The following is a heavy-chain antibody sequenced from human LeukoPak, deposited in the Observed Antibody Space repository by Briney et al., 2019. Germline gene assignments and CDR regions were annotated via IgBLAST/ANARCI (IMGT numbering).Heavy chain of an antibody. J-gene: IGHJ4*02. CDR1: GYTFTGYY. D-gene: IGHD6-13*01. Sequence: GASVKVSCKASGYTFTGYYMHWVRQAPGQGLEWMGWINPNSGGTNYAQKFQGRVTMTRDTSISTAYMELSRLRSDDTAVYYCARGTLFSGQLAPTGDYWGQGTLVTVSS. CDR2: INPNSGGT. CDR3: ARGTLFSGQLAPTGDY. V-gene: IGHV1-2*02.